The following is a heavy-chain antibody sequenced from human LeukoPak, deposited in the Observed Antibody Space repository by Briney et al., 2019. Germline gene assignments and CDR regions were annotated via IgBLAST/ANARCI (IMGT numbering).Heavy chain of an antibody. J-gene: IGHJ4*02. CDR3: ARDLLGYCSSTSCSIDY. Sequence: ASVKVSCKASGYTFTGYYMHWVRQAPGQGLEWMGWINPNSGGTNYAQKFQGRVTMTRDTSISTAYMEPSRLRSDDTAVYYCARDLLGYCSSTSCSIDYWGQGTLVTVSS. V-gene: IGHV1-2*02. CDR1: GYTFTGYY. CDR2: INPNSGGT. D-gene: IGHD2-2*01.